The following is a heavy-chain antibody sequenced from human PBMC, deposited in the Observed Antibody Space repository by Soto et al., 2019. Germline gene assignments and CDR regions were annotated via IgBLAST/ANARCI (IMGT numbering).Heavy chain of an antibody. CDR1: GFIFSSYA. CDR2: FSGTTTST. Sequence: GGSLRLSCAASGFIFSSYAMSWVRQSPGKGLEWVSAFSGTTTSTYYAASVKGRFTISRDNSKNTLYLQMNSLKAEDTAVYYCAKGQKWELPFDYWGQGALVTVSS. CDR3: AKGQKWELPFDY. D-gene: IGHD1-26*01. V-gene: IGHV3-23*01. J-gene: IGHJ4*02.